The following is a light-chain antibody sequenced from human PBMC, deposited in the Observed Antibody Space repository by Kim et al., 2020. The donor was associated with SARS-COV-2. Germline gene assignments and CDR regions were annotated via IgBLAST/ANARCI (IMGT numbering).Light chain of an antibody. CDR1: QGINND. CDR3: QKYNGAPWT. V-gene: IGKV1-27*01. J-gene: IGKJ1*01. Sequence: ASVGDRVTITCRASQGINNDLAWYQQKPGKVPKVLIYAASALQSGAPSRFSGSGSGTDFTLTISSLQPEDVGTYYCQKYNGAPWTFGQGTKVDIK. CDR2: AAS.